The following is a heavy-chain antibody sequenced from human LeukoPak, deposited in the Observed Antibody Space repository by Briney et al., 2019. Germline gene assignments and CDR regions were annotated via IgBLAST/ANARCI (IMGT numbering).Heavy chain of an antibody. CDR1: GFTVSSNY. Sequence: PGGSLRLSCAASGFTVSSNYMSWVRQAPGKGLEWVSVIYSGGSTYYADSEKGRFTISRDNSKNTLYLQMNSLRAEDTAVYYCARVYQPPAIRPGRHNWFDPWGQGTLVTVSS. J-gene: IGHJ5*02. CDR2: IYSGGST. CDR3: ARVYQPPAIRPGRHNWFDP. D-gene: IGHD5-18*01. V-gene: IGHV3-53*01.